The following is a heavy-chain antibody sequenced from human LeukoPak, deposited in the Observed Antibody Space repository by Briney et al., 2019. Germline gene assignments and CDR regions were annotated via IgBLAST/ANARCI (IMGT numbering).Heavy chain of an antibody. J-gene: IGHJ4*02. Sequence: GGSLRLSCAASGFTFSSHWMSWVRQAPGKGPEWVANIKQDGTEIYYVDSVKGRFTISRDNAKNSLYLQMNSLRDEDTAVYYCAKDGSGSYYYWGQGTLVTVSS. CDR3: AKDGSGSYYY. CDR2: IKQDGTEI. V-gene: IGHV3-7*01. D-gene: IGHD1-26*01. CDR1: GFTFSSHW.